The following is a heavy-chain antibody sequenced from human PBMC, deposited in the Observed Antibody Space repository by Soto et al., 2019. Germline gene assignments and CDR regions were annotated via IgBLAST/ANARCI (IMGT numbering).Heavy chain of an antibody. Sequence: SETLSLTYAVSGGSFTSNNWWTWVRQPPGQGLEWIGEIYRTGSTNYNPSLKSRVTISLDKSENQFSLKVTSLTAADTAVYYCASRDPGTSVDYWGQGTLVTVSS. D-gene: IGHD1-7*01. CDR1: GGSFTSNNW. J-gene: IGHJ4*02. V-gene: IGHV4-4*02. CDR3: ASRDPGTSVDY. CDR2: IYRTGST.